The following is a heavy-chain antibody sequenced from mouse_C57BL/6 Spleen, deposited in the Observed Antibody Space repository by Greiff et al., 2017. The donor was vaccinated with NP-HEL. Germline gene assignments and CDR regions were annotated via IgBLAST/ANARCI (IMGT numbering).Heavy chain of an antibody. CDR2: IYPRSGNT. CDR1: GYTFSSYG. J-gene: IGHJ3*01. CDR3: ARWGDYDYDGFAY. Sequence: QVQLQQSGAELARPGASVKLSCKASGYTFSSYGISWVKQRTGQGLEWIGEIYPRSGNTYYNEKFKGKATLTADKSSSTAYMELRSLTSEDSAVYFCARWGDYDYDGFAYWGQGTLVTVSA. D-gene: IGHD2-4*01. V-gene: IGHV1-81*01.